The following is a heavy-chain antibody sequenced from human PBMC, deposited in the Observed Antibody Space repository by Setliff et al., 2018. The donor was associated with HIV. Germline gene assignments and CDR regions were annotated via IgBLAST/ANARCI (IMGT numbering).Heavy chain of an antibody. Sequence: GASVKVSCKASGYTFTTYGISWVRQAPGQGLEWMGWINTYNGNTNYAQKLQGRVNMTTDTSTSTAYLELRRLRSDDTAVYFCARNKLSDAVDVWGPGTMVTVSS. V-gene: IGHV1-18*01. CDR2: INTYNGNT. CDR1: GYTFTTYG. CDR3: ARNKLSDAVDV. J-gene: IGHJ3*01. D-gene: IGHD1-1*01.